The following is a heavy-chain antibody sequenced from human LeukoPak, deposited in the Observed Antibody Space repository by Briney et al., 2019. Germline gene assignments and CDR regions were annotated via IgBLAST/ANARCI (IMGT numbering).Heavy chain of an antibody. CDR1: GFTFSSYS. V-gene: IGHV3-21*01. CDR2: ISSSSSYI. D-gene: IGHD2-15*01. J-gene: IGHJ5*02. CDR3: ARAADIVVVVAAPDWFDP. Sequence: KSGGSLRLSCAASGFTFSSYSMNWVRQAPGKGLEWVSSISSSSSYIYYADSVKGRFTISRDNAKNSLYLQMNSLRAEDTAVYYCARAADIVVVVAAPDWFDPWGQVTLVTVSP.